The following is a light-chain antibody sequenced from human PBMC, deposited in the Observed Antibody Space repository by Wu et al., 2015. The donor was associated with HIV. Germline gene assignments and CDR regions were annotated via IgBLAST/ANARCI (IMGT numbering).Light chain of an antibody. J-gene: IGKJ5*01. CDR2: DAS. Sequence: IQLTQSPSSLSASIGDRVNITCRASQDIFTLSSLVSTDTRQSPYGSVIYDASTLQSGVSSRFSGSGSGTDFTLTISGLQREDFAIYFCQQLNSFPLTFGQGSRLEI. V-gene: IGKV1-13*02. CDR3: QQLNSFPLT. CDR1: QDIFTL.